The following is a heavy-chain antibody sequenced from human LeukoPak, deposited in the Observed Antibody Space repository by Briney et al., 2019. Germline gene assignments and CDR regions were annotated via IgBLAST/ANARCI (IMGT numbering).Heavy chain of an antibody. V-gene: IGHV1-18*01. CDR1: GYTLTSYG. CDR2: ISAYNGNT. Sequence: ASVKVSCKASGYTLTSYGISWVRQAPGQGLEWMGWISAYNGNTNYAQKLQGSVTMTTDTSTSTAYMELRSLRSDDTAVYYCARDLWFGENCMDVWGQGTTVTVSS. CDR3: ARDLWFGENCMDV. J-gene: IGHJ6*02. D-gene: IGHD3-10*01.